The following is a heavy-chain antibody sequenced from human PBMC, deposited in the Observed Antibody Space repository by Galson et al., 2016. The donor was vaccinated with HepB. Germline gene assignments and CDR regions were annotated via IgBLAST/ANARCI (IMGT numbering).Heavy chain of an antibody. CDR2: DSMDGRRK. J-gene: IGHJ4*02. D-gene: IGHD2-8*01. CDR1: GFIFRGYG. V-gene: IGHV3-30*03. CDR3: ARDCDYICYTEASGFDF. Sequence: SLRLSCAGSGFIFRGYGMHWVRQAPGKGLEWVAADSMDGRRKFYADSVRGRFTISRDNVQNSLYLHMNSVRAEDTAVYYCARDCDYICYTEASGFDFWGQGTLVTVSS.